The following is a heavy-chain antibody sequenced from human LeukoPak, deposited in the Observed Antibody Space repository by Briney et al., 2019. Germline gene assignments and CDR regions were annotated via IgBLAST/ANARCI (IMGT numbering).Heavy chain of an antibody. V-gene: IGHV4-59*01. CDR2: INYSGST. CDR1: GGSISSYY. Sequence: SETLSLTCTVSGGSISSYYWSWIRQPPGKGLEWIGYINYSGSTNYNPSLKSRVTISVDTSKNQFSLKLSSVTAADTAVYYCARVSSRVWSGPYPDYWGQGTLVTVSS. J-gene: IGHJ4*02. D-gene: IGHD3-3*01. CDR3: ARVSSRVWSGPYPDY.